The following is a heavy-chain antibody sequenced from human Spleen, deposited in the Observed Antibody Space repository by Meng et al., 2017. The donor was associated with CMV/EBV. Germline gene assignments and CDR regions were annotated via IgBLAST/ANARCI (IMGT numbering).Heavy chain of an antibody. CDR3: ARSRGPPYFFGMDV. CDR1: GFTFSSYA. V-gene: IGHV3-48*04. J-gene: IGHJ6*02. Sequence: GGSLRLSCAASGFTFSSYAMHWVRQAPGKGLEWVSHISSSGSNIYYADSVKGRFTISRDNAKNSLHLQMNSLRAEDMAVYYCARSRGPPYFFGMDVRGQGTTVTVSS. CDR2: ISSSGSNI.